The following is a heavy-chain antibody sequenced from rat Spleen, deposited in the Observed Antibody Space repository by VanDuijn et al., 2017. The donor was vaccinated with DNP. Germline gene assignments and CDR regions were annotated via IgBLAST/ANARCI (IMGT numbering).Heavy chain of an antibody. J-gene: IGHJ2*01. CDR2: INTGVGNT. D-gene: IGHD1-4*01. Sequence: EVQLLESGGGLVQTARPMKLSCAASAFTFRNYDLAWDRQAPTKGLEWVASINTGVGNTYYRDSVKGRFTISRDNAKSTLYLQMNSLRSEDTATYYCARGWADYWGQGVMVTVS. CDR1: AFTFRNYD. CDR3: ARGWADY. V-gene: IGHV5-25*01.